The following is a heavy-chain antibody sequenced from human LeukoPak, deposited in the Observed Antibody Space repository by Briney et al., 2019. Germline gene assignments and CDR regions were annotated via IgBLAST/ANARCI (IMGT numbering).Heavy chain of an antibody. Sequence: SETLSLTCTVSGGSFSSSDYYWGWIRQPPGKGLEWIGSIYYSGTTYYNPSLKSRVTISVDTSKKQLSLKLSSVTAADTAVYYCARDRYTSGSFHYYYYMDVWGKGTTVTISS. CDR1: GGSFSSSDYY. V-gene: IGHV4-39*07. CDR3: ARDRYTSGSFHYYYYMDV. CDR2: IYYSGTT. D-gene: IGHD3-10*01. J-gene: IGHJ6*03.